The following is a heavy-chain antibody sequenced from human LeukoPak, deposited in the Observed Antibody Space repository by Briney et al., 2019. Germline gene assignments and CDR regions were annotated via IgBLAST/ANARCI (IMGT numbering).Heavy chain of an antibody. Sequence: PSETLSLTCTVSGGSISNYYWSWIRQPPGKGLEWIGEINHSGSTNYNPSLKSRVTISVDTSKNQFSLKLSSVTAADTAVYYCARRRGGYYYGSGSYVYWGQGTLVTVSS. J-gene: IGHJ4*02. V-gene: IGHV4-34*01. CDR3: ARRRGGYYYGSGSYVY. D-gene: IGHD3-10*01. CDR1: GGSISNYY. CDR2: INHSGST.